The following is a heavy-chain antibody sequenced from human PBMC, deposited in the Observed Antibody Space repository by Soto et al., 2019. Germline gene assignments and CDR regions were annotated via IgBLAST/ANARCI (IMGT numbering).Heavy chain of an antibody. Sequence: EVQLVESGGGLVQPGGSLRLSCAASGFTFSSYSMNWVRQAPGKGLEWVSYISSSSSTIYYADSVKGRFTISRDNAKNXLYLQMNSLRAEDTAVYYCARDNVRSSWYPDGFDYWGQGTLVTVSS. CDR3: ARDNVRSSWYPDGFDY. D-gene: IGHD6-13*01. CDR2: ISSSSSTI. J-gene: IGHJ4*02. V-gene: IGHV3-48*01. CDR1: GFTFSSYS.